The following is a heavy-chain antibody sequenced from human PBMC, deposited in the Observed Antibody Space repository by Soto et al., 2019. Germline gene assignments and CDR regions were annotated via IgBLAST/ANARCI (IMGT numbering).Heavy chain of an antibody. CDR1: GFTFSTYG. CDR3: AKDYTDYTYSFDY. CDR2: ISYDGSNK. Sequence: QVQLVESVGGVVPPGRSLRLSCAASGFTFSTYGMHWVRPAPGKGLEWVAFISYDGSNKYDADSVKGRFTISRDNSKNTLYLQMNSLRAEDTAVYYCAKDYTDYTYSFDYWGQGPLVTAAS. V-gene: IGHV3-30*18. J-gene: IGHJ4*02. D-gene: IGHD4-4*01.